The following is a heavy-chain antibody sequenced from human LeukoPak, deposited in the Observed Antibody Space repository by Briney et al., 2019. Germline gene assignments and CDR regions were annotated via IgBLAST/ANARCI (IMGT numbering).Heavy chain of an antibody. V-gene: IGHV1-8*01. CDR2: MNPNSGNT. CDR1: GYTFTSYD. Sequence: GASVRVSCKASGYTFTSYDINWVRQATGQGLEWMGWMNPNSGNTGYAQKFQGRVTMTRNTSISTAYMELSSLRSEDTAVYYCARETGDRGDRYFDYWGQGTLVTVSS. J-gene: IGHJ4*02. CDR3: ARETGDRGDRYFDY. D-gene: IGHD7-27*01.